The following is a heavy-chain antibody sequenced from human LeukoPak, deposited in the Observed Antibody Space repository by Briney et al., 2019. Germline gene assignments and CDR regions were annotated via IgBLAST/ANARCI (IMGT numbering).Heavy chain of an antibody. CDR1: GFTFNNAW. Sequence: GGSLGLSCAASGFTFNNAWMTWVRQAAGKGLEWVGRIKSKTDGETTDYAAPVKGRFIILRDDSKSTLYLQMNSLKTEDTAVYYCTTPRREYKYGYHYYGMDVWGQGTTVTVSS. CDR2: IKSKTDGETT. J-gene: IGHJ6*02. CDR3: TTPRREYKYGYHYYGMDV. V-gene: IGHV3-15*01. D-gene: IGHD5-18*01.